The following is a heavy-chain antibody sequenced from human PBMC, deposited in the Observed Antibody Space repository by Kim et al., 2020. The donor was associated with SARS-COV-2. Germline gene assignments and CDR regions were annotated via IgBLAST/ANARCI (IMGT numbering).Heavy chain of an antibody. CDR3: AKEAYTSGFSGCSNI. J-gene: IGHJ2*01. Sequence: GGSLRLSCAASGFPFSVAPMHWVRQAPGKGLEWVAGISDDGESRYYANFVRDRFAFSRDNSKNMLYLQLNSLEIDDTAVYYCAKEAYTSGFSGCSNIRGR. D-gene: IGHD3-10*01. CDR1: GFPFSVAP. CDR2: ISDDGESR. V-gene: IGHV3-30*09.